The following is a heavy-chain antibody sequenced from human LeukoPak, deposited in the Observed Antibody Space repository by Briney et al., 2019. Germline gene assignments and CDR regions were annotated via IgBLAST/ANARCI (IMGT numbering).Heavy chain of an antibody. J-gene: IGHJ4*02. CDR1: GGSISSYY. CDR2: IYYSGST. CDR3: ARTGYSSGWYFDY. D-gene: IGHD6-19*01. Sequence: SETLSLTCTVSGGSISSYYWSWIRQPPGKGLEWIGYIYYSGSTNYNPSLKSRVTISVDTSKNQFSLKLSFVTAADTAVYYCARTGYSSGWYFDYWGQGTLVTVSS. V-gene: IGHV4-59*01.